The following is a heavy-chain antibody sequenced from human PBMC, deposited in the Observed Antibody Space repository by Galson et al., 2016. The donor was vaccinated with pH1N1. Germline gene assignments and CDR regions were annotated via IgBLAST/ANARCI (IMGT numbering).Heavy chain of an antibody. CDR2: TYSGGTT. CDR1: GFSVTNNY. V-gene: IGHV3-53*01. Sequence: SLRLSCAASGFSVTNNYVAWVRQAPGKGLEWVSLTYSGGTTDYAAPVKGRFTISRDSAENTLYLQMNNLRPEDTAIYYSARDKRRYFDYWGQGTLVTVSS. CDR3: ARDKRRYFDY. J-gene: IGHJ4*02.